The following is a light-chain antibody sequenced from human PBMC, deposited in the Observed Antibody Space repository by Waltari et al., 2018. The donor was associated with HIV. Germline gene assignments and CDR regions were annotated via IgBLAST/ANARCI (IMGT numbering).Light chain of an antibody. J-gene: IGKJ1*01. CDR3: QQYFNPPWT. V-gene: IGKV4-1*01. Sequence: DIVMTRSPGSLTVSLGARATIKCKSSQTILYHANNQRYLAWYQQKPGQPPKLLISWTSSRDSGDPDRNHGSDSATNFAHFINDGHPEDVALYYCQQYFNPPWTFGQGTRMEIE. CDR1: QTILYHANNQRY. CDR2: WTS.